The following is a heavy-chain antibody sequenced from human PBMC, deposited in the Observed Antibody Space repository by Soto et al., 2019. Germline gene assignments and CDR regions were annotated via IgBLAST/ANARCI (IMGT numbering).Heavy chain of an antibody. CDR2: ISWNSGSI. CDR1: GFPFSSYA. D-gene: IGHD5-12*01. Sequence: GGSLRLSCAASGFPFSSYAMSWVRQAPGKGLEWVSGISWNSGSIGYADSVKGRFTISRDNAKNSLYLQMNSLRAEDTALYYCAKDEYSGYWGPYGYWGQGTLVTVSS. V-gene: IGHV3-9*01. CDR3: AKDEYSGYWGPYGY. J-gene: IGHJ4*02.